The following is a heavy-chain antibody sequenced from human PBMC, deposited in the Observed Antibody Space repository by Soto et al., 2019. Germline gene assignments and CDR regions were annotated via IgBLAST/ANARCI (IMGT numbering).Heavy chain of an antibody. CDR3: AKEGGLCGSDYISSSYYFDY. J-gene: IGHJ4*02. V-gene: IGHV3-30*18. CDR2: ISYDGSNT. CDR1: GFTFSSYG. D-gene: IGHD1-26*01. Sequence: QVQLVESGGGVVQPGRSLRLSCAASGFTFSSYGMHWVRQAPGKGLEWVAIISYDGSNTYYAECVKGRFTITRDNSKNTLYLQMNSLRAEDTSVYYCAKEGGLCGSDYISSSYYFDYWGQGTLVTVSS.